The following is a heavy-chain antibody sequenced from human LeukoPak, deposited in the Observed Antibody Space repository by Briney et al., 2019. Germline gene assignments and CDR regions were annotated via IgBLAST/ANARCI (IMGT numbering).Heavy chain of an antibody. V-gene: IGHV3-30*04. Sequence: PGRSLRLSCAASGFTFSSYAMHWARQAPGKGLEWVAFIRSDGSNEYYADSVKGRFTISRDDSKNTLYLQMNSLRAEDTAVYYCARDLSYGSGEFWGQGTLVTVSS. J-gene: IGHJ4*02. CDR1: GFTFSSYA. CDR2: IRSDGSNE. D-gene: IGHD3-10*01. CDR3: ARDLSYGSGEF.